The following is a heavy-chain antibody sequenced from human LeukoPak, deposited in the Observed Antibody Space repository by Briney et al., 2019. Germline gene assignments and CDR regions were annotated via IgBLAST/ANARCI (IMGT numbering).Heavy chain of an antibody. V-gene: IGHV4-4*07. Sequence: SETLSLTCTVSGGSISSYYWSWIRQPAGKGLEWIGSIYYSGSTYYNPSLKSRVTISVDTSKNQFSLRVRSVTAADTAVYYCARVYDFWSNYYDHWGQGTLVTVSS. D-gene: IGHD3-3*01. CDR1: GGSISSYY. J-gene: IGHJ4*02. CDR3: ARVYDFWSNYYDH. CDR2: IYYSGST.